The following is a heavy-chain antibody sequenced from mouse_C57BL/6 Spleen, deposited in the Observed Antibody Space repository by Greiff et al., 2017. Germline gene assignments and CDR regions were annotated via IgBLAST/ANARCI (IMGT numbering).Heavy chain of an antibody. Sequence: DVKLVESGGGLVKPGGSLKLSCAASGFTFSSYAMSWVRQTPEKRLEWVATISDGGSYTYYADNVKGRFTIARNNAKNNLYLQMSHLKSEDTAQYYCARVVTTGAMDYWGQGTSVTVSS. CDR2: ISDGGSYT. CDR1: GFTFSSYA. V-gene: IGHV5-4*03. D-gene: IGHD2-3*01. J-gene: IGHJ4*01. CDR3: ARVVTTGAMDY.